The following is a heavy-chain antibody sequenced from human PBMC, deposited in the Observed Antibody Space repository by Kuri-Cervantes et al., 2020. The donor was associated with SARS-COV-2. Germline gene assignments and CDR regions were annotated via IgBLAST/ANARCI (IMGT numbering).Heavy chain of an antibody. Sequence: GGSLRLSCAASGFIFSNFAMSWVRQAPGKGLEWVSVIYSGGSTYYADSVKGRFTISRDNSKNTLYLQMNSLRAEDTAVYYCAREAYNYYYDSSGYLLGGAFDIWGQGTMVTVSS. D-gene: IGHD3-22*01. CDR1: GFIFSNFA. V-gene: IGHV3-53*01. J-gene: IGHJ3*02. CDR2: IYSGGST. CDR3: AREAYNYYYDSSGYLLGGAFDI.